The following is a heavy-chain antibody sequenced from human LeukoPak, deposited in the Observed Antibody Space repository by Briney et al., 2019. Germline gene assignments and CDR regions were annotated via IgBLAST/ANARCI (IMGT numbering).Heavy chain of an antibody. Sequence: SGTLSLTCAVSGGSISSSNWWSWVRQPPGKGLEWIGEIYHSGSTNYNPSLKSRVTISVDTSKNQFSLKLSSVTAADTAVYYCARAEQQLVGNYYYYYMDVWGKGTTVTVSS. D-gene: IGHD6-13*01. CDR3: ARAEQQLVGNYYYYYMDV. J-gene: IGHJ6*03. CDR2: IYHSGST. V-gene: IGHV4-4*02. CDR1: GGSISSSNW.